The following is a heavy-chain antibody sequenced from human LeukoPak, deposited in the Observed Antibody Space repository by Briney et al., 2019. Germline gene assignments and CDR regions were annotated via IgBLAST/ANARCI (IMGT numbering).Heavy chain of an antibody. Sequence: SGGSLRLSCAASGSAFSNYWMSWVRQAPGKGLEWVANMNEDGSEKNYVDSVKGRFTISRDNAQDSLYLQMNSLRAEDTAVYYCARDGGYSNFDYWGQGTLLTVSS. J-gene: IGHJ4*02. CDR3: ARDGGYSNFDY. CDR2: MNEDGSEK. V-gene: IGHV3-7*01. D-gene: IGHD4-11*01. CDR1: GSAFSNYW.